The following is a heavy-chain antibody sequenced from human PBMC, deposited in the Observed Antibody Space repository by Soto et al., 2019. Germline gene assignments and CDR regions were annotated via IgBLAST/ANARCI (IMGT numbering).Heavy chain of an antibody. CDR3: ARWGGAIVVVPAAIKGAYYFDY. D-gene: IGHD2-2*02. Sequence: PGGSLRLSCAASGFTFDDYAMHWVRQAPGKGLEWVSGISWNSGSIGYADSVKGRFTISRDNAKNSLYLQMNSLRAEDTAVYYCARWGGAIVVVPAAIKGAYYFDYWGQGTLAPVSS. CDR1: GFTFDDYA. J-gene: IGHJ4*02. V-gene: IGHV3-9*01. CDR2: ISWNSGSI.